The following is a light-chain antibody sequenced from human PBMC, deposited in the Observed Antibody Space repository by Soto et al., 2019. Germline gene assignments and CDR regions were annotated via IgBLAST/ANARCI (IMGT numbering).Light chain of an antibody. CDR1: QSVSSSY. CDR3: QQYGVSPRT. Sequence: IVLTQSPDTLSLSPGERATLSCRASQSVSSSYLAWYRQRPGQAPRLLIYGASSRATGIPDRFSGSGSGTDFSLTISRLEPEDFAVYYCQQYGVSPRTFGQGTRLEIK. V-gene: IGKV3-20*01. CDR2: GAS. J-gene: IGKJ5*01.